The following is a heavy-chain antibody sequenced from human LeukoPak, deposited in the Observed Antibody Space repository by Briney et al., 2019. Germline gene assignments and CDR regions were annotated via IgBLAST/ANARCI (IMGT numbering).Heavy chain of an antibody. J-gene: IGHJ4*02. D-gene: IGHD6-19*01. CDR3: AKEMVKDGWYLDY. Sequence: GGSLRLSCAASGFTFSSYGMHWVRQAPGKGLEWVAVIWYDGSNKYYADSVKGRFTVSRDNSKNTLYLQMNSLRAEDTAVYYCAKEMVKDGWYLDYWGQGTLVTVSS. CDR2: IWYDGSNK. CDR1: GFTFSSYG. V-gene: IGHV3-30*02.